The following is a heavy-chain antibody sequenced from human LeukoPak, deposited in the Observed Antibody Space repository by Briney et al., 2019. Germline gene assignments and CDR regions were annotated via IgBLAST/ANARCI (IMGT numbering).Heavy chain of an antibody. D-gene: IGHD3-22*01. CDR2: IYYSGST. CDR3: ARLYYDSSGYYQICYFDY. V-gene: IGHV4-39*01. CDR1: GGSISSSSYY. J-gene: IGHJ4*02. Sequence: SETLSLTCTVSGGSISSSSYYWGWIRQPPGEGLEWIGSIYYSGSTYYNPSLKSRVTISVDTSKNQFSLNLSSVTAADTAVYYCARLYYDSSGYYQICYFDYWGQGTLVTVSS.